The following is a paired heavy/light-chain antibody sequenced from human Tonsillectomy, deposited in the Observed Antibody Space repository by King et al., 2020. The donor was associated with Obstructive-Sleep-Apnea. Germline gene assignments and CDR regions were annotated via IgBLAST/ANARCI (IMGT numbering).Heavy chain of an antibody. J-gene: IGHJ2*01. CDR2: IYYTGIT. Sequence: QVQLQESGPGLVKPSETLSLTCSVSGGSIRSDYWSWIWQPPGKGLEWIGYIYYTGITKYNPSLKSRVSISLDPSKNQFSLKLSSVTAADTGVYYCARANTPNYHGSGSYAADYYFDFWGRGTLVTVSS. CDR1: GGSIRSDY. CDR3: ARANTPNYHGSGSYAADYYFDF. V-gene: IGHV4-59*01. D-gene: IGHD3-10*01.
Light chain of an antibody. Sequence: SYELTQPPSVSVSPGQTATITCSGDKLGNKYVSWYQQKPGQSPILVIYQDKKRPSGIPERFSGSNSGNTATLTISGTQAMDEADYYCQAWDSSTYVFGTGTKVTVL. V-gene: IGLV3-1*01. CDR3: QAWDSSTYV. J-gene: IGLJ1*01. CDR1: KLGNKY. CDR2: QDK.